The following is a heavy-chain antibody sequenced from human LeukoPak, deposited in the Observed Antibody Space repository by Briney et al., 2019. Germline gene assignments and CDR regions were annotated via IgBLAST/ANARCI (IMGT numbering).Heavy chain of an antibody. CDR1: GGSIDMTNY. CDR2: IAHGGTR. D-gene: IGHD2/OR15-2a*01. Sequence: SGTLSLTCGVSGGSIDMTNYWSWVRQAPGKGLEWIGEIAHGGTRNYNASLRSRVAMSLDRANNQFSLSLTSVTAADTAVYYCTRENRPFCPFAYWGQGVLVTVSS. V-gene: IGHV4-4*02. J-gene: IGHJ4*02. CDR3: TRENRPFCPFAY.